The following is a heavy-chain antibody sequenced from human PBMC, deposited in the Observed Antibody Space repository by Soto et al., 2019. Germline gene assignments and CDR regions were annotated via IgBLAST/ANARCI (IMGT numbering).Heavy chain of an antibody. J-gene: IGHJ4*02. D-gene: IGHD3-10*01. CDR1: GFTFSSYW. CDR2: IKQDGSEK. Sequence: QRLSCAASGFTFSSYWMSWVRQAPGKGLEWVANIKQDGSEKYYVDSVKGRFTISRDNAKNSLYLQMNSLRAADTAVYYCARGRGFFDYWGQGTLVTVS. V-gene: IGHV3-7*01. CDR3: ARGRGFFDY.